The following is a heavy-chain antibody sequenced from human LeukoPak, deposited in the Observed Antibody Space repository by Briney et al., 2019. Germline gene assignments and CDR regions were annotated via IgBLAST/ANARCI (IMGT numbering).Heavy chain of an antibody. CDR1: GGTFSSYA. D-gene: IGHD1-1*01. Sequence: SVKVSCKASGGTFSSYAISWVRQAPGQGLEWMGRIIPILGIANYAQKFQGRVTITADKSTSTAYMELSSLRSEDTAVYYCARDSRSGTKDGRGVDYWGQGTLVTVSS. V-gene: IGHV1-69*04. J-gene: IGHJ4*02. CDR2: IIPILGIA. CDR3: ARDSRSGTKDGRGVDY.